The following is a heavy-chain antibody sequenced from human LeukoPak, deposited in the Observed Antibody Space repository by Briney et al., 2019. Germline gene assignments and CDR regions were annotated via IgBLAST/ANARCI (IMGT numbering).Heavy chain of an antibody. V-gene: IGHV4-4*09. Sequence: PSETLSLTCTVSGGSINSFYWSWIRQPPGKGLEWIGYIHSSGSTNYNPSLKSRVTISVDTSKNQVYLKLSSVTAADTAVYYCARRSAGIAGGPGFDPWGQGTLVTVSS. CDR3: ARRSAGIAGGPGFDP. D-gene: IGHD6-13*01. CDR1: GGSINSFY. CDR2: IHSSGST. J-gene: IGHJ5*02.